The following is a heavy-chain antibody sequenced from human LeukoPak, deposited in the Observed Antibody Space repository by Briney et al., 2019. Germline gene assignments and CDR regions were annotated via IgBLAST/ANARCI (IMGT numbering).Heavy chain of an antibody. CDR3: ARGPSYYYDSSPTYY. J-gene: IGHJ4*02. Sequence: GGSLTLSCAASGFAFSDHYMDWVRQAPGKGLEWVGRIRNKANSYATEYAASVKGRFTISRDDSENSLFLQMNSLKTEDTAVYYCARGPSYYYDSSPTYYWGQGTLVTVSS. CDR2: IRNKANSYAT. CDR1: GFAFSDHY. D-gene: IGHD3-22*01. V-gene: IGHV3-72*01.